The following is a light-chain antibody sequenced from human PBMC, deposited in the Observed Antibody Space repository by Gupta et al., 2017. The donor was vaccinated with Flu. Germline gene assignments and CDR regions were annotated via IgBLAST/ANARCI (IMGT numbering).Light chain of an antibody. CDR2: EGS. J-gene: IGLJ2*01. V-gene: IGLV2-23*01. Sequence: QSALTQPASVSGSPGQSITISCTGTSSDVGSYNLVSWYQQHPGKAPKLMIYEGSKRPSGGSNRFSGSKSGNTASLTISGLQAEDEADYYCWSYAGSGTFVALGGGTKLTVL. CDR3: WSYAGSGTFVA. CDR1: SSDVGSYNL.